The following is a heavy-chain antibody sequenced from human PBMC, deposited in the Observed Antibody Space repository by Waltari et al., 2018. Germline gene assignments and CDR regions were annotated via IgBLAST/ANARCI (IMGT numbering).Heavy chain of an antibody. V-gene: IGHV6-1*02. Sequence: QVQLQQSGPGLMKPSQTLSLTCGISGDSVSSKSAAWNWLRQSPSRGLEWLGRTYYRSRWVNDSAVPMNRRIFVSADTSKNQFSLQLYSLTPEDTAVYYCARGIKGLTGRGFFDYWGLGTLVTVSS. CDR1: GDSVSSKSAA. CDR2: TYYRSRWVN. D-gene: IGHD3-9*01. CDR3: ARGIKGLTGRGFFDY. J-gene: IGHJ4*02.